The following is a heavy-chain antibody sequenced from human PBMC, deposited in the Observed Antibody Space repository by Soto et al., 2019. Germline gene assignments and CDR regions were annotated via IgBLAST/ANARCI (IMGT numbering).Heavy chain of an antibody. CDR1: GFTFSSYA. Sequence: EVQLLESGGGLVQPGGSLRLSCAASGFTFSSYAMSWVRQAPGKGLEWVSAISGSGGSTYYADSVKGRFTISRDNSKNTLYLKMNSLRAEDTAVYYCAKDQGGDIVVVPAAKDYWGQGTLVTVSS. V-gene: IGHV3-23*01. CDR3: AKDQGGDIVVVPAAKDY. CDR2: ISGSGGST. J-gene: IGHJ4*02. D-gene: IGHD2-2*01.